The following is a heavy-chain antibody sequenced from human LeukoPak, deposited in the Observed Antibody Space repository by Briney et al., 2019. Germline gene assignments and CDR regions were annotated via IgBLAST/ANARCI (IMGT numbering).Heavy chain of an antibody. V-gene: IGHV1-69*04. Sequence: SVKVSCKASGGTFSSYAISWVRQAPGQGLEWMGRIIPILGIASYAQKFQGRVTMTRDTSTSTVYMELSSLRSEDTAVYYCARAELNRPDYWGQGTLVTVSS. D-gene: IGHD3-10*01. CDR2: IIPILGIA. CDR1: GGTFSSYA. J-gene: IGHJ4*02. CDR3: ARAELNRPDY.